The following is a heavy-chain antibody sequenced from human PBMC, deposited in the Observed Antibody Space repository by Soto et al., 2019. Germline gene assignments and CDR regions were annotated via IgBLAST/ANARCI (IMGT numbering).Heavy chain of an antibody. CDR1: GYTFSTYW. V-gene: IGHV5-51*01. CDR3: ARKFAPEFFDS. J-gene: IGHJ4*02. CDR2: IYPGDSDT. Sequence: GESLKISCKGSGYTFSTYWIAWVRQMPGKGLEWMGIIYPGDSDTKYSPAFQGQVTISADKSINTAYLQWTSLEASDTAMYYCARKFAPEFFDSWGQGTLVTVSS. D-gene: IGHD3-10*01.